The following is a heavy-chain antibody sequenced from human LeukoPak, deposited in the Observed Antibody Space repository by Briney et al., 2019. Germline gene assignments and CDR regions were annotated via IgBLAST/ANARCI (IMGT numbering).Heavy chain of an antibody. CDR3: ARDYIAVAGNFDY. CDR2: FSYSGST. Sequence: PSETLSLTCTVSGGSISSNSYYWGWIRQSPGKGLEWIGSFSYSGSTYYNPSLRSRVTISVDTSKNQFSLKLSSVTAADTAVYYCARDYIAVAGNFDYWGQGSLVTVSS. V-gene: IGHV4-39*07. D-gene: IGHD6-19*01. CDR1: GGSISSNSYY. J-gene: IGHJ4*02.